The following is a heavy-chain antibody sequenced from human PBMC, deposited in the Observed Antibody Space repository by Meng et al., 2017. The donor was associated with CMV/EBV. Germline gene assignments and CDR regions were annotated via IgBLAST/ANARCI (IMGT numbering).Heavy chain of an antibody. Sequence: GESLKISCAASGFTFSSYSMNWVRQAPGKGLEWVALVSYDGSNKYYADSVKGRFTISRDNSKNTLYLQMNSLRPEDTAVYYCARGGTRWIKVYYFDHWGQGTLVTVSS. V-gene: IGHV3-30*03. CDR2: VSYDGSNK. J-gene: IGHJ4*02. CDR3: ARGGTRWIKVYYFDH. CDR1: GFTFSSYS. D-gene: IGHD4-23*01.